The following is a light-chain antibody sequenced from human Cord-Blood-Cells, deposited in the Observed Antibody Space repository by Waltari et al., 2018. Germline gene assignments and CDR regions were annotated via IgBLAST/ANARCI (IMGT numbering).Light chain of an antibody. V-gene: IGLV2-14*01. J-gene: IGLJ2*01. CDR1: SSDVGGYNY. CDR2: DVS. Sequence: QSALTQPASLSGSPGQSVTIPFTGTSSDVGGYNYVSWYQQNPGKAPKLMIFDVSNRPSGVSHRFSGSKSGNTASLTISGLQAEDEADYYCSSYTSSSTVFGGGTKLTVL. CDR3: SSYTSSSTV.